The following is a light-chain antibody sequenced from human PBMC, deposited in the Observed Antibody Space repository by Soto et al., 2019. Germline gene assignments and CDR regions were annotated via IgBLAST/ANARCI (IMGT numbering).Light chain of an antibody. Sequence: DIQMTQSPSTLSASVGDRVTITCRASQSISSWLAWYQQKPGKAPKLLICDASSLESGVPSRFSGSGSGTEFTLTISSLQPDDFATYYCQQYNSYSLFGQGTRWIS. J-gene: IGKJ1*01. CDR1: QSISSW. CDR3: QQYNSYSL. V-gene: IGKV1-5*01. CDR2: DAS.